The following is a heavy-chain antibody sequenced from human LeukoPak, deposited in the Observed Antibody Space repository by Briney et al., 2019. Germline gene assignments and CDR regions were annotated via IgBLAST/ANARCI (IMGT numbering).Heavy chain of an antibody. V-gene: IGHV3-21*01. Sequence: GGSLRLSCAASGFTFSSYAMSWVRQAPGKGLEWVSSISSSSSYIYYADSVKGRFTISRDNAKNSLYLQMNSLRAEDTAVYYCARDLGAPHLGKWGQETLVTVSS. CDR2: ISSSSSYI. D-gene: IGHD1-26*01. CDR1: GFTFSSYA. CDR3: ARDLGAPHLGK. J-gene: IGHJ4*02.